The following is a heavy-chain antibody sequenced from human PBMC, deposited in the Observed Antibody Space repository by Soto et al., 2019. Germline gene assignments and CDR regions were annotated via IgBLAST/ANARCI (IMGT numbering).Heavy chain of an antibody. CDR3: ARDRPWSVRYNWNYFDGNWFDP. Sequence: QVQLVQSGAEVKKPGASVKVSCKASGYTFTSYGISWVRQAPGQGLEWMGWISAYNGNTNYAQKLQGRVTMTTDTSTSTAYMELRSLRSDDTAVYYCARDRPWSVRYNWNYFDGNWFDPWGQGTLATVSS. D-gene: IGHD1-7*01. CDR2: ISAYNGNT. J-gene: IGHJ5*02. CDR1: GYTFTSYG. V-gene: IGHV1-18*01.